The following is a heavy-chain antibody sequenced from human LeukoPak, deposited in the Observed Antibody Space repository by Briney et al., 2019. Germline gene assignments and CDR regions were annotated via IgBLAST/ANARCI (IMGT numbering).Heavy chain of an antibody. CDR3: AREGALGYGHYTYDY. CDR1: GFTFSDYW. CDR2: INSDGRNI. J-gene: IGHJ4*02. D-gene: IGHD4-17*01. V-gene: IGHV3-74*01. Sequence: GGSLRLSCAASGFTFSDYWMHWVRQAPGKGLVWVSRINSDGRNIRYADSVKGRFTISRDNAKNTLYLQMNSLTPEDTAVYYCAREGALGYGHYTYDYWGQGTLVTVSS.